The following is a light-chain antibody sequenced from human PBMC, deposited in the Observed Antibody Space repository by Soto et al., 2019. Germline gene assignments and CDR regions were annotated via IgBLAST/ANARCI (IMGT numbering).Light chain of an antibody. V-gene: IGKV2-28*01. J-gene: IGKJ1*01. CDR1: QSLLHSNGYNY. CDR2: LGS. CDR3: MQALQISWT. Sequence: DIVMTQSPLSLPVTPGEPASISCRSSQSLLHSNGYNYLDWYLQKPGQSPQLLIYLGSNRASGVPDRFSGRGSGTDFTLKISSVAAEDVGVYYCMQALQISWTFGQGTKVEIK.